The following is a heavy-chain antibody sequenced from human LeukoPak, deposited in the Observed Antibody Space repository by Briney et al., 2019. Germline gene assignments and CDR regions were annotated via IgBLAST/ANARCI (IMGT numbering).Heavy chain of an antibody. CDR3: AKIFAYYGSGSYYNDY. J-gene: IGHJ4*02. CDR2: ISYDGSNK. CDR1: GFTFSSYG. D-gene: IGHD3-10*01. Sequence: GGSLRLSCAASGFTFSSYGMHWVRQAPGKGLEWVAVISYDGSNKYYADSVKGRFTISGDNSKNTLYLQMNSLRAEDTAVYYCAKIFAYYGSGSYYNDYWGQGTLVTVSS. V-gene: IGHV3-30*18.